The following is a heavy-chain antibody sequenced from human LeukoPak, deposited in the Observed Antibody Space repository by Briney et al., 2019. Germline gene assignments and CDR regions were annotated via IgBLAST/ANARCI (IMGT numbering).Heavy chain of an antibody. J-gene: IGHJ6*03. CDR2: MNPNSGNT. Sequence: RASVKVSCKASGYTFTSYDINWVRQATGQGLEWMGWMNPNSGNTVYAQKFQGRVTITRNTSISTAYMELSSLRSEDTAVYYCARGGSGSYYSHQYYYYYMDVWGKGTTVTVSS. D-gene: IGHD3-10*01. V-gene: IGHV1-8*03. CDR3: ARGGSGSYYSHQYYYYYMDV. CDR1: GYTFTSYD.